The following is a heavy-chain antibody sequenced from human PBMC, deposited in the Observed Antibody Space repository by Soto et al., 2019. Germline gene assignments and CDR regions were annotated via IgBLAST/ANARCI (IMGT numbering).Heavy chain of an antibody. V-gene: IGHV1-69*13. CDR3: ARDHYGDYSTWFDP. D-gene: IGHD4-17*01. CDR1: GGTFSSYA. Sequence: GASVKVSCKASGGTFSSYAISWVRQAPGQGLEWMGGIIPIFGTANYAQKFQGRVTITADESTSTAYMELSSLRSEDTAVYYCARDHYGDYSTWFDPWGQGTLVIVSS. J-gene: IGHJ5*02. CDR2: IIPIFGTA.